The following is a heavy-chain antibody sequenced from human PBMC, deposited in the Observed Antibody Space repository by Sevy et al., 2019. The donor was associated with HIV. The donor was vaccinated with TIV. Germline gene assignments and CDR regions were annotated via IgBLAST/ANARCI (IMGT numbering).Heavy chain of an antibody. Sequence: GGSLRLSCAASGFTFNRYWMSWVRQAPGKGLEWVANIKQDESEKHYADSVKGRFTISRDNTKKSLFLQLDTVRDEDSAIYYCAKIGDGDSGGVVRVWGQGTMVTVSS. CDR1: GFTFNRYW. CDR2: IKQDESEK. D-gene: IGHD2-21*01. CDR3: AKIGDGDSGGVVRV. V-gene: IGHV3-7*03. J-gene: IGHJ3*01.